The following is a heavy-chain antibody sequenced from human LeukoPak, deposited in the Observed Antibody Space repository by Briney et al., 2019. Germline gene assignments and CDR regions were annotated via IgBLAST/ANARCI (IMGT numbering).Heavy chain of an antibody. CDR3: ARDRGWIRDY. Sequence: GGSLGLSCAASGFTFSNYGMSWVRQAPGKGLEWVSVIRGSGGGTYYADSVKGRFTMSRDNAKNSLYLQMNSLTAEDTAVYYCARDRGWIRDYWGQGTLVTVSS. V-gene: IGHV3-23*01. D-gene: IGHD2-2*03. J-gene: IGHJ4*02. CDR2: IRGSGGGT. CDR1: GFTFSNYG.